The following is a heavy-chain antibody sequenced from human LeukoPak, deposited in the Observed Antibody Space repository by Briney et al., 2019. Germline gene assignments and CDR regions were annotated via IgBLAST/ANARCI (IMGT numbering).Heavy chain of an antibody. D-gene: IGHD3-3*01. J-gene: IGHJ6*02. Sequence: GGSLRLSCAASGSTFSSYSMNWVRQAPGKGLEWVSFISSSSSYIYYADSVKGRFTISRDNAKNSLYLQMNSLRAEDTAVYYCAREGRITIFGVVTLYGMDVWGQGTTVTVSS. V-gene: IGHV3-21*01. CDR3: AREGRITIFGVVTLYGMDV. CDR1: GSTFSSYS. CDR2: ISSSSSYI.